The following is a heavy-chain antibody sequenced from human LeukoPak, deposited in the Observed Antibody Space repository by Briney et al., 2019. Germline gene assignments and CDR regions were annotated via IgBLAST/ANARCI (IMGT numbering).Heavy chain of an antibody. V-gene: IGHV3-21*06. CDR3: GRAFPPLRTSSAGDL. CDR2: ISGRSSHT. Sequence: GGSLRLSCSASGFTFSDYDMNWIRQAPGKGLEWISAISGRSSHTYYGDSVKGRFSISRDNAKNLLYLQMNGLGAEDTAVYYCGRAFPPLRTSSAGDLWGQGTLVAVSS. CDR1: GFTFSDYD. J-gene: IGHJ4*02. D-gene: IGHD3-16*01.